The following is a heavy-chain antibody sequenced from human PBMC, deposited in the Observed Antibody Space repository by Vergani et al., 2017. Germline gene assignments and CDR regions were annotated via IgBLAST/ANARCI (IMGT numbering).Heavy chain of an antibody. V-gene: IGHV4-34*01. CDR2: INHSGST. CDR3: ARDMVRGQVPGVMDV. D-gene: IGHD3-10*01. CDR1: GGSFSGYY. J-gene: IGHJ6*02. Sequence: QVQLQQWGAGLLKPSETLSLTCAVYGGSFSGYYWSWIRQPPGKGLEWIGEINHSGSTNYNPSLKSRVTISVDTSKNQFSLKLSSVTAADTAVYYCARDMVRGQVPGVMDVWGQGTTVTVSS.